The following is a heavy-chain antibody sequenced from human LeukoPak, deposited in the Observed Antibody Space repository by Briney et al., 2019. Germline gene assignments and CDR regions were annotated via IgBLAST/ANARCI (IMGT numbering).Heavy chain of an antibody. V-gene: IGHV3-21*01. CDR1: GFTFSSYS. J-gene: IGHJ4*02. CDR3: ARDGGVGYSYGFDY. Sequence: GGSLRLSCAASGFTFSSYSMNWVRQAPGKGLEWVSSISSSSSYIYYADSVKGRFTISRDNAKNSLYLQMNSLRAEDTAVYYCARDGGVGYSYGFDYWGQGALVTVSS. CDR2: ISSSSSYI. D-gene: IGHD5-18*01.